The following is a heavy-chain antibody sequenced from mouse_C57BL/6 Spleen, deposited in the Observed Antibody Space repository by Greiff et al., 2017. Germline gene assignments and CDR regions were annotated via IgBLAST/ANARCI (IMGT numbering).Heavy chain of an antibody. CDR1: GYTFTDHT. CDR2: IYPRDGST. V-gene: IGHV1-78*01. Sequence: VQRVESDAELVKPGASVKISCKVSGYTFTDHTIHWMKQRPEQGLEWIGYIYPRDGSTKYNEKFKGKATLTADKSSSTAYMQLNSLTSEDSAVYFCARDGYYSYWYFDVWGTGTTVTVSS. J-gene: IGHJ1*03. D-gene: IGHD2-3*01. CDR3: ARDGYYSYWYFDV.